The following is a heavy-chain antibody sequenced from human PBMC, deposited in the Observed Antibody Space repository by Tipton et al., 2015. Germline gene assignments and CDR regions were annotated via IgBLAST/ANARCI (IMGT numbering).Heavy chain of an antibody. Sequence: SLRLSCAASGFTFSRYWMSWVRQTPGKGLEWVGQIKNDGSNKYYLDSIEGRFSISRDNAKNSLYLQMNTLRAEDTGVYYCARDVNGGYYDVWGQGTTVTVSP. V-gene: IGHV3-7*01. CDR3: ARDVNGGYYDV. D-gene: IGHD3-10*01. CDR1: GFTFSRYW. CDR2: IKNDGSNK. J-gene: IGHJ3*01.